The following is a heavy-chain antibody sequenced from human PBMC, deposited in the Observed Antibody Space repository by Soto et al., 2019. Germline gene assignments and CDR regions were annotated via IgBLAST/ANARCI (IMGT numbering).Heavy chain of an antibody. J-gene: IGHJ6*02. CDR3: TVIRFGDLYYYYYALDV. CDR2: IKSKSDGGTT. D-gene: IGHD3-10*01. V-gene: IGHV3-15*07. Sequence: GGSLRLSCAASGLIFTNAWMNWVRQAPGKGLEWVGLIKSKSDGGTTDFAAPVKGRFSISRDDSRNTLYLQMNSLKTEDTAVYYCTVIRFGDLYYYYYALDVWGQGTTVTVSS. CDR1: GLIFTNAW.